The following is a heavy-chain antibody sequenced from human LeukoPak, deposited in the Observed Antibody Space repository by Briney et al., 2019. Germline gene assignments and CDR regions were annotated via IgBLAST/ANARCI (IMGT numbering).Heavy chain of an antibody. Sequence: SETLSLTCTVSGGSISNYYWNWIRQPPGKGLEWIGYIYYSGTTNYNPSLKSRVSMSVDTSKNQFSLKLSSVTAADTAVYYCASHQWLASSIDYWGQGTLVTVSS. D-gene: IGHD6-19*01. V-gene: IGHV4-59*08. CDR2: IYYSGTT. J-gene: IGHJ4*02. CDR1: GGSISNYY. CDR3: ASHQWLASSIDY.